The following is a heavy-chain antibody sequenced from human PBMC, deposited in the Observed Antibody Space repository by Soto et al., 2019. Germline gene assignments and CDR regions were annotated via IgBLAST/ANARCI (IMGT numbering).Heavy chain of an antibody. Sequence: QVQLVQSGAEVKKPGASVKVSCKASGYTFTSYGISWVRQAPGQGLEWMGWINAHNGNTKYAQKVQGRATMTTDTSTSTAYMELRSLGSDDTAVYSCARDPALGGPFDYWGQGTLVTVSS. CDR2: INAHNGNT. CDR1: GYTFTSYG. CDR3: ARDPALGGPFDY. J-gene: IGHJ4*02. D-gene: IGHD3-16*01. V-gene: IGHV1-18*01.